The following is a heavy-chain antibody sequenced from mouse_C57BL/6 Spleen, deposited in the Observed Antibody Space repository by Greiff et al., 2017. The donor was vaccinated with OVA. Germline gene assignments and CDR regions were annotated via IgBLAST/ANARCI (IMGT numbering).Heavy chain of an antibody. Sequence: EVQRVESGGGLVKPGGSLKLSCAASGFTFSSYTMSWVRQTPEKRLEWVATISGGGGNTYYPDSVKGRFTISRDNAKNTLYLQMSSLRSEDTALYYCARQGLLYAMDYWGQGTSVTISS. CDR3: ARQGLLYAMDY. J-gene: IGHJ4*01. CDR1: GFTFSSYT. CDR2: ISGGGGNT. D-gene: IGHD2-1*01. V-gene: IGHV5-9*01.